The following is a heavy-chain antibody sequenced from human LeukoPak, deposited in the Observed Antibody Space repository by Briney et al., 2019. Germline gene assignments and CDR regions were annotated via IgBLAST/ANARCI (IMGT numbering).Heavy chain of an antibody. J-gene: IGHJ4*02. CDR1: GFTFSSYG. Sequence: PVGSLRLSCAASGFTFSSYGMHWVRQAPGKGLEWVAVISYDGSNKYYADSVKGRFTISRDNSKNTLYLQMNSLRAEDTAVYYCAKEYCGGDCWVFDYWGQGTLVTVSS. D-gene: IGHD2-21*02. CDR3: AKEYCGGDCWVFDY. V-gene: IGHV3-30*18. CDR2: ISYDGSNK.